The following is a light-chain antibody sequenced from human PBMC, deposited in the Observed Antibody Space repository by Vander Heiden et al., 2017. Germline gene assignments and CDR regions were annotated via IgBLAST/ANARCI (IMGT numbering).Light chain of an antibody. V-gene: IGLV1-44*01. CDR2: SNS. CDR1: SSNIGSNT. J-gene: IGLJ1*01. CDR3: AAWDDRLDGYV. Sequence: QSVLTQQPSASGTPGHRVTISCPGSSSNIGSNTVNWYQQLPGTAPNLLIYSNSQRPSGVPVRFSGSKSGTTASLAISGLQSEDEADYYCAAWDDRLDGYVFGTGTKVTVL.